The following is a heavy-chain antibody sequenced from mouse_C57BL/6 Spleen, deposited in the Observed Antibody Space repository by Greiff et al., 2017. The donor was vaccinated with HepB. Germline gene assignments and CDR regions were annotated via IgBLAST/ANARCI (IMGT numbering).Heavy chain of an antibody. Sequence: EVQRVESGAELVRPGSSVKMSCKTSGYTFTSYGINWVKQRPGQGLEWIGYIYIGNGYTEYNEKFKGKATLTSDTSSSTAYMQLSSLTSEDSAIYFCARVYGSSYDYAMDYWGQGTSVTVSS. V-gene: IGHV1-58*01. CDR1: GYTFTSYG. CDR3: ARVYGSSYDYAMDY. J-gene: IGHJ4*01. D-gene: IGHD1-1*01. CDR2: IYIGNGYT.